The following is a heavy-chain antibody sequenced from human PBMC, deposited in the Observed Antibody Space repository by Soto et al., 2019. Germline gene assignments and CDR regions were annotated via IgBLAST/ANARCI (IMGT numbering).Heavy chain of an antibody. CDR2: ISSSGSYT. Sequence: EVQLVESGGGLVRPGGSLRLSCVASGFTFNSYSMSWVRQAPGMGLEWVSSISSSGSYTYYADSVKGRFTISRDNARKSLYLPANSQGTGDTAVYYCARSRGVAHDHVRGYYYYYGMDVWGQGTTVTVSS. J-gene: IGHJ6*02. D-gene: IGHD3-10*01. V-gene: IGHV3-21*01. CDR1: GFTFNSYS. CDR3: ARSRGVAHDHVRGYYYYYGMDV.